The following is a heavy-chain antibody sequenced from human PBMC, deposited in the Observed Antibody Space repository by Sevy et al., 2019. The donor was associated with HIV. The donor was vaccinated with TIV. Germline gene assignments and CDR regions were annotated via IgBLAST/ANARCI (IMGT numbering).Heavy chain of an antibody. CDR3: ARGGWDIVVVPAAFDI. J-gene: IGHJ3*02. CDR1: GFTFSGYT. V-gene: IGHV3-30-3*01. CDR2: ISFDGSNK. Sequence: GGSLRLSCAASGFTFSGYTLHWVRQAPGKGLKWVAVISFDGSNKYYVDSVKGRFTISRDNSKNTLYLQMNSLRPEDTAVYYCARGGWDIVVVPAAFDIWGQRTMVTVS. D-gene: IGHD2-2*01.